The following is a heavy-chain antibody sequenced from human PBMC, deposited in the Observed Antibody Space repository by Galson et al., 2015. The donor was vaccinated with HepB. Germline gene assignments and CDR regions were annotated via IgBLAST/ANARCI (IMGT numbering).Heavy chain of an antibody. D-gene: IGHD3-22*01. V-gene: IGHV4-34*01. Sequence: LSLTCAVYGGSFNSYYWTWIRQPPGKGLQWIGEILHRGITYYNPSLESRVTISSDTSKNQFSLRLSSVTVADTAIYYCVRGNSFSDIFSGSQYYFDYWGQGTPVAVSS. CDR2: ILHRGIT. CDR3: VRGNSFSDIFSGSQYYFDY. J-gene: IGHJ4*02. CDR1: GGSFNSYY.